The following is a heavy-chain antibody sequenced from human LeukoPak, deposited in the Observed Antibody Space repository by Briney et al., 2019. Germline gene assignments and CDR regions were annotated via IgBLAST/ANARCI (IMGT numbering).Heavy chain of an antibody. Sequence: ASVKVSCKASGYTFTSYGISWVRQAPGQGLEWMGWISAYNGNTNYAQKLQGRVTMTTDTSTSTACMELRSLRSDDTAVYYCARAIAVAGNYYYYYYGMDVWGQGTTVTVSS. CDR3: ARAIAVAGNYYYYYYGMDV. CDR1: GYTFTSYG. D-gene: IGHD6-19*01. CDR2: ISAYNGNT. J-gene: IGHJ6*02. V-gene: IGHV1-18*01.